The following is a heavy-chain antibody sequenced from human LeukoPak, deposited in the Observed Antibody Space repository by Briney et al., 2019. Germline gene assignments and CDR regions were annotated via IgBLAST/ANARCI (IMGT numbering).Heavy chain of an antibody. V-gene: IGHV3-33*05. J-gene: IGHJ4*02. CDR1: GFTFSSYG. CDR3: ARDRSDY. CDR2: MSYDGTNK. Sequence: GGSLRLSCAASGFTFSSYGMHWVRQAPGKGLEWVAVMSYDGTNKYHAESVKGRFTISRDNSKNTLYLQMNSLRAEDTAVYYCARDRSDYWGQGTLVTVSS. D-gene: IGHD6-6*01.